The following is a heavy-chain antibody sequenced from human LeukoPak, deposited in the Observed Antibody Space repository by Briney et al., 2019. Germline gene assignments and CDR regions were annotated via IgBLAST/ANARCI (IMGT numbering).Heavy chain of an antibody. V-gene: IGHV3-30-3*01. CDR1: GISFSSST. D-gene: IGHD3-16*01. J-gene: IGHJ3*02. CDR3: ARYLEGGAYDI. CDR2: ISYDGSNK. Sequence: GGSLRLSCAASGISFSSSTMHWVRQAPGKGLEWVAVISYDGSNKYSADAVEGRFTISRDNSKNTLYLVMNSLRADDTAVYYCARYLEGGAYDIWGQGTMVTVSS.